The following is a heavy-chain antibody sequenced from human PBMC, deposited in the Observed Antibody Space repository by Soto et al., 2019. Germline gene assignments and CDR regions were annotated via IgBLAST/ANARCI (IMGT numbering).Heavy chain of an antibody. D-gene: IGHD3-10*01. CDR2: ISSSSSYI. V-gene: IGHV3-21*01. J-gene: IGHJ4*02. Sequence: GGSLRLSCAASGFTFSSYSMNCVRQAPGKWLEWVSSISSSSSYIYCADSVKGRFTISRDNAKNSLYLQMNSLRAEDTAVYYCARDAPAPRESFDYWGQGTLVTVSS. CDR1: GFTFSSYS. CDR3: ARDAPAPRESFDY.